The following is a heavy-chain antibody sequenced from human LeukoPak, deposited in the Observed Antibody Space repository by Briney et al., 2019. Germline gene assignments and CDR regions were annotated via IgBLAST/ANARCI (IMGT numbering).Heavy chain of an antibody. D-gene: IGHD3-10*01. J-gene: IGHJ4*02. V-gene: IGHV4-61*01. Sequence: SETLSLTCTVSGGSISSSSYYWGWIRQPPGKGLEWIGYIYNSGSTNNNPSLKSRVTISVDTSKKQFSLKLSSVTAADTAVYYCARETPYGSGSYPFDYWGQGILVTVSS. CDR2: IYNSGST. CDR3: ARETPYGSGSYPFDY. CDR1: GGSISSSSYY.